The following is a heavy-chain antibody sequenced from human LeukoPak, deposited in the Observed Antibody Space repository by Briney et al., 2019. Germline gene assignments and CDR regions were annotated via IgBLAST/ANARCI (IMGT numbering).Heavy chain of an antibody. CDR2: ISAYNGNT. V-gene: IGHV1-18*01. CDR3: ARGLPDYYGSGSYNWFDP. Sequence: GASVKVSCKASGYTFTSYGISWVRQAPGQGLGWMGWISAYNGNTNYAQKLQGRVTMTTDTSTSTAYMELRSLRSDDTAVYYCARGLPDYYGSGSYNWFDPWGQGTLVTVSS. CDR1: GYTFTSYG. J-gene: IGHJ5*02. D-gene: IGHD3-10*01.